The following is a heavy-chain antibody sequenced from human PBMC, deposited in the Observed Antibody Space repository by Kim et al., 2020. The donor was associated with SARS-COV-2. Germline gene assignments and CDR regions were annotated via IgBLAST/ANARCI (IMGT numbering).Heavy chain of an antibody. D-gene: IGHD3-10*01. CDR2: IYNRDST. V-gene: IGHV4-31*03. Sequence: SETLSLTCTVSGGSISSGGYFWTWIRQHPGKGREWIGYIYNRDSTSYNPSLKSRVTISVDTSKNQFSLNLRSVTAADTAVYYCARAASVLYWGQGTLVTVSS. J-gene: IGHJ4*02. CDR1: GGSISSGGYF. CDR3: ARAASVLY.